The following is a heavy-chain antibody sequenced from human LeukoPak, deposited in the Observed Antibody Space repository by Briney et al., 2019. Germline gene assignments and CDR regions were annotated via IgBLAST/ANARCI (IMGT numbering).Heavy chain of an antibody. CDR2: IRYDGSNK. CDR3: AKDPNYYDSSGYYLNDY. J-gene: IGHJ4*02. V-gene: IGHV3-30*02. D-gene: IGHD3-22*01. CDR1: GFTFSSYG. Sequence: GGSLRLSCAASGFTFSSYGMHWVRQAPGKGPEWVAFIRYDGSNKYYADSVKGRFTISRDNSKNTLYLQMNSLRAEDTAVYYCAKDPNYYDSSGYYLNDYWGQGTLVTVSS.